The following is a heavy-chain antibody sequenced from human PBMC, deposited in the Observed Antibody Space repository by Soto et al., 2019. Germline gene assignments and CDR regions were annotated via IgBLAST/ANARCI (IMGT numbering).Heavy chain of an antibody. V-gene: IGHV1-18*01. D-gene: IGHD3-16*01. CDR3: ARIGVSSGHESPDFDS. CDR1: GYTFNFYG. Sequence: ASVKVSCKASGYTFNFYGITWVRQAPGQGLEWMGWISGFNGNTNYAADLQGRVTMTTDTSTSTAYMELRGLRSDDTAVYYCARIGVSSGHESPDFDSWGQGTLVTAPQ. CDR2: ISGFNGNT. J-gene: IGHJ4*02.